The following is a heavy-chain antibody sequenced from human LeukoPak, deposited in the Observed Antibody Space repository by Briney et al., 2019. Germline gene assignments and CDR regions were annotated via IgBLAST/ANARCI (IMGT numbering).Heavy chain of an antibody. CDR2: ISGSGGST. CDR3: AKEVSGYSSSWYLY. CDR1: GFTFSSYA. D-gene: IGHD6-13*01. Sequence: GGSLRLSCAAPGFTFSSYAMSWVRQAPGKGLEWVSAISGSGGSTYYADSVKGRFTISRDNSKNTLYLQMNSLRAEDTAVYYCAKEVSGYSSSWYLYWGQGTLVTVSS. J-gene: IGHJ4*02. V-gene: IGHV3-23*01.